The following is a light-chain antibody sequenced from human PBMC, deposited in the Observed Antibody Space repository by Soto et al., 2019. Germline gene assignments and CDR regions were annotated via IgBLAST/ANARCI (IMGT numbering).Light chain of an antibody. CDR1: SSDVGGYDY. V-gene: IGLV2-14*01. CDR3: SSYAGSNNFV. J-gene: IGLJ1*01. CDR2: EVT. Sequence: QSALTQPASVSGSPGQSVTVSCTGTSSDVGGYDYVSWYQQHPGKAPKLMIYEVTNRPSGVSIRFSASKSGDTASLTISGLQAEDEADYYCSSYAGSNNFVFGSGTKLTVL.